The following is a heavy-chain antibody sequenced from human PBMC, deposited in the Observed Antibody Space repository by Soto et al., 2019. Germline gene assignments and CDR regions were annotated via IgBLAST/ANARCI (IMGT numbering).Heavy chain of an antibody. Sequence: QIQLVQSGAEVKKPGSSVKVSCKVSGGTFSSYTVSWVRQAPRQWLEWMGRIIPVLDIEKYAQKFQGRVTITADKSTSTAYMELVSLRSEDTAVYYCAGLTETGTTAYDYWGQGTLVNVSS. J-gene: IGHJ4*02. D-gene: IGHD1-7*01. CDR3: AGLTETGTTAYDY. CDR1: GGTFSSYT. V-gene: IGHV1-69*02. CDR2: IIPVLDIE.